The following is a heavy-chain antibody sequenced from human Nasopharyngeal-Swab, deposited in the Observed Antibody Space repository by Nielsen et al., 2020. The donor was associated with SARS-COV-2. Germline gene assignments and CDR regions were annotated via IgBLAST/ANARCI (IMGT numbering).Heavy chain of an antibody. CDR2: INTGNGNA. D-gene: IGHD2-21*02. CDR3: ARAALYCSGSNCSSNYYYYMDV. CDR1: GYTFTSYA. Sequence: ASVKVSCKASGYTFTSYALHWVRQAPGQRLEWMGWINTGNGNANYSQKFQDRVTITRDTSASTAYMELTSLTSEDTAVYYCARAALYCSGSNCSSNYYYYMDVWGKGTTVTVSS. J-gene: IGHJ6*03. V-gene: IGHV1-3*04.